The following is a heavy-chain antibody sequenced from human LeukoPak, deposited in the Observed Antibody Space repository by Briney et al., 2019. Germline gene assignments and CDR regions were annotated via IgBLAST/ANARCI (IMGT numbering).Heavy chain of an antibody. CDR2: INTDGRVT. CDR1: GFTFTTYW. D-gene: IGHD3-10*02. J-gene: IGHJ4*02. CDR3: IRETHVGLHLEY. V-gene: IGHV3-74*01. Sequence: GGSLSLSCVASGFTFTTYWMHWVRQVPGKGLVWVARINTDGRVTTYADSVKGRFTVSRDNAENTLYLQMNNLRPEDTAVYYCIRETHVGLHLEYWGQGTLATVSA.